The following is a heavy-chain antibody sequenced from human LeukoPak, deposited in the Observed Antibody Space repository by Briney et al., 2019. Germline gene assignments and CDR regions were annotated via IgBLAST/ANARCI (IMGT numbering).Heavy chain of an antibody. V-gene: IGHV1-2*02. CDR1: GYTFTDYY. D-gene: IGHD3-10*01. CDR3: ARLYGSGRRSAFDY. CDR2: INPNSAGT. J-gene: IGHJ4*02. Sequence: AAVKVSCKASGYTFTDYYIHWVRQPPGQGLEWMGWINPNSAGTNYAQRFQGRITMTRDTSIRTAYIEVSRLRSDDTAMYYCARLYGSGRRSAFDYWGQETRDTVSS.